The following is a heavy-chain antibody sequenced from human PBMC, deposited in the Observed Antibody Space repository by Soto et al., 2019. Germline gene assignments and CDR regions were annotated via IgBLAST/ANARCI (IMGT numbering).Heavy chain of an antibody. CDR1: GGSLSSGGYY. D-gene: IGHD3-16*01. J-gene: IGHJ5*02. CDR3: ARAEDDDVWGSSNWFDP. CDR2: IYYTGST. V-gene: IGHV4-31*03. Sequence: QVQLQESGPGLVKPSQTLSLTCTVSGGSLSSGGYYWTWIRQHPGKGLEWIGYIYYTGSTYYNPSLKSRVTISADTSKNQFSLQLSSVTVADTAVYYCARAEDDDVWGSSNWFDPWGQGTLVTVSS.